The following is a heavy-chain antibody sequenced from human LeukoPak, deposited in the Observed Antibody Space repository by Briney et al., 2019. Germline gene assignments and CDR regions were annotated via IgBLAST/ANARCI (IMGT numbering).Heavy chain of an antibody. CDR2: MSWNGGIR. J-gene: IGHJ4*02. CDR3: AKSAGDYYDSSGFQGVFDY. D-gene: IGHD3-22*01. V-gene: IGHV3-9*01. CDR1: RLTFDDYA. Sequence: GGSLRLSCASSRLTFDDYAMHWVGQAPWKGLEWVSGMSWNGGIRRSGDSVKSPFPISRDNDKISLYLQINSLRPEDTALYYCAKSAGDYYDSSGFQGVFDYWGQGTLVTVSS.